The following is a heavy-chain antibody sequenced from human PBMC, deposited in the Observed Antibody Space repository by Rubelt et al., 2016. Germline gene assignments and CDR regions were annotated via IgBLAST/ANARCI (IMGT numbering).Heavy chain of an antibody. Sequence: EVQLVESGGGLVQPGGSLRLSCAASGFTFSSYSMNWVRQAPGKGPEWVSYISSSSSTIYYADSVKGRFTISRDNAKNSLYLQMNSLRDEDTAVYYCARGIQLWLEGPLDVWGQGTTVTVSS. CDR3: ARGIQLWLEGPLDV. J-gene: IGHJ6*02. V-gene: IGHV3-48*02. CDR1: GFTFSSYS. CDR2: ISSSSSTI. D-gene: IGHD5-18*01.